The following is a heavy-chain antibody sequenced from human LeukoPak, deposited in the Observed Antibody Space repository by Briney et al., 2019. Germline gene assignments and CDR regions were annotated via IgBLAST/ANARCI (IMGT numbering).Heavy chain of an antibody. V-gene: IGHV3-53*01. J-gene: IGHJ4*02. D-gene: IGHD3-16*02. CDR2: IYSGGST. Sequence: GGSLRLSCAASGFTVSSNYMSWVRQAPGKGLEWVSVIYSGGSTYYADSVKGRFTISRDNSKNTLYLQMNSLRAEDTAVYYCASAWGSYRPPGYWGQGTLVTVSS. CDR3: ASAWGSYRPPGY. CDR1: GFTVSSNY.